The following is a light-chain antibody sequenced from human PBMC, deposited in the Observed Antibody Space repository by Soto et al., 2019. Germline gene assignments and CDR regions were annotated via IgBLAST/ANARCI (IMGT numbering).Light chain of an antibody. Sequence: EIVMTHSPATLSVSPGERATLSCRASQSVNSNLAWYQQKPGQAPSLLIYGASTRATGVPARFSGSGSGTEFTLTISSLQSEDFAVYYCQQYNNWPPYTFGQGTKLEIK. CDR1: QSVNSN. J-gene: IGKJ2*01. CDR2: GAS. CDR3: QQYNNWPPYT. V-gene: IGKV3-15*01.